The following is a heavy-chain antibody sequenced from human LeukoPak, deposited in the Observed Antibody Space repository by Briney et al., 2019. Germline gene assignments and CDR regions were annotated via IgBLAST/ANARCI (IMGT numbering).Heavy chain of an antibody. J-gene: IGHJ4*02. Sequence: ASVKVSCKATGYTFTSHGINWLRQAPGQGLEWMGWVSGYNGNTDYAQKFQGRVTMTTDRSTNTVYMELRSLRSDDTAVYYCARDPLRGEQGDYWGQRTLVTVSS. CDR1: GYTFTSHG. CDR3: ARDPLRGEQGDY. CDR2: VSGYNGNT. V-gene: IGHV1-18*01. D-gene: IGHD3-16*01.